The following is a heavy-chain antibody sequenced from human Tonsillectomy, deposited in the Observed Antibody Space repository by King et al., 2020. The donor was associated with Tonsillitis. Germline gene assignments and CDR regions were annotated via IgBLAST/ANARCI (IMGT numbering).Heavy chain of an antibody. CDR3: AKEVEGIGLGAD. D-gene: IGHD3-16*01. CDR2: MSYDGSNK. Sequence: VQLVQSGGGVVQPGRSLRLSCAASGFTFSTYGFHWVRQAPGKGLEWVAVMSYDGSNKYYAASVKGRFTISRDNSKNTLYLQMNSLRAEDTAVYYCAKEVEGIGLGADWGQGTLVTVSS. CDR1: GFTFSTYG. V-gene: IGHV3-30*18. J-gene: IGHJ4*02.